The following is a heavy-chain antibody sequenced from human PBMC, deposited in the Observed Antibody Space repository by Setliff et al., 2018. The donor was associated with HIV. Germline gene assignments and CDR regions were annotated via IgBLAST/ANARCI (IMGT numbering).Heavy chain of an antibody. D-gene: IGHD4-17*01. V-gene: IGHV4-61*01. CDR3: ARAAAGNTGPFDL. J-gene: IGHJ4*02. CDR2: INYSWRT. Sequence: SETLSLTCTVSGASVGSGSHYWSWIRQPPGKGLEYIGYINYSWRTTYNPSLKSRVTMSVDTSKNQFSLKLTSVTASDTAVYYCARAAAGNTGPFDLWGQGSPVTVSS. CDR1: GASVGSGSHY.